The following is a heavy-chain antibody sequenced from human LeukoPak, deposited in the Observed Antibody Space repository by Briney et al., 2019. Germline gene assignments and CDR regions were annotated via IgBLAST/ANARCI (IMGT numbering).Heavy chain of an antibody. CDR2: ISVSGNT. Sequence: PGGSLRLSCAASGFTLSSYAMSWIRQAPGKGLEWVSAISVSGNTYHADSVKGRFTISRDSSKNTLYLQMNSLRAEDTAVYYCAKDSDDIVPDYWGQGTLVTVSS. CDR1: GFTLSSYA. V-gene: IGHV3-23*01. J-gene: IGHJ4*02. CDR3: AKDSDDIVPDY. D-gene: IGHD5-12*01.